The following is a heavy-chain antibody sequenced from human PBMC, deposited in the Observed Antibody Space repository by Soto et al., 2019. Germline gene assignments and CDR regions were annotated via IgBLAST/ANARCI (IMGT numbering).Heavy chain of an antibody. CDR3: AKDRVRLGELSLLGHLDY. CDR2: ISSTSYT. J-gene: IGHJ4*02. V-gene: IGHV3-11*05. D-gene: IGHD3-16*02. Sequence: GGSLRLSCAASGFTFIDYYMSWIRQAPGKGLEWVSYISSTSYTNYADSVKGRLTISRDNAKNSLYLQMNSLRAEDTAVYYCAKDRVRLGELSLLGHLDYWGQGPLVTAPQ. CDR1: GFTFIDYY.